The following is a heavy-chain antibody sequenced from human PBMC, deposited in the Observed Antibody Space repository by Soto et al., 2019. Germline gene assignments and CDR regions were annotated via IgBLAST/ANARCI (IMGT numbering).Heavy chain of an antibody. D-gene: IGHD3-10*01. CDR2: IYISGST. V-gene: IGHV4-4*07. CDR3: ARDYYGSGSYDNYYYYGMDV. Sequence: PSETLSLTCTVSGGSISSYYWSWIRQPAGKGLELIGRIYISGSTNYNPSLKSRVTMSVDTSKNQFSLNLSSVTAADTAVYYCARDYYGSGSYDNYYYYGMDVWGQGTTVTVSS. J-gene: IGHJ6*02. CDR1: GGSISSYY.